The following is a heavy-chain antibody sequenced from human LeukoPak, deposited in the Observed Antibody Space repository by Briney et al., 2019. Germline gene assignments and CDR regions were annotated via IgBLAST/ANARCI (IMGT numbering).Heavy chain of an antibody. J-gene: IGHJ4*02. V-gene: IGHV3-21*01. CDR1: GFTFSSYA. CDR3: ARDLNWENDY. CDR2: ISSSSSYI. Sequence: GGSLRLSCAASGFTFSSYAMSWVRQAPGKGLEWVSSISSSSSYIYYADPVKGRFTISRDNAKNSLYLQMNSLRAEDTAVFYCARDLNWENDYWGQGTLVTVSS. D-gene: IGHD7-27*01.